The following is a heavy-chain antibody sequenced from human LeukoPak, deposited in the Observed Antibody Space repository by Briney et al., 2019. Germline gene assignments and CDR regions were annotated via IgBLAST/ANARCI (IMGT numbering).Heavy chain of an antibody. Sequence: ASVKVSCKASGYTFTGYYMHWVRQAPGQGLEWMGWINPNSGGTNYAQKFQGRVTMTRDTSISTAYMELSRLRSDDTAVYYCARERVGSKYSSSWSPFGYWGQGTLVTVSS. V-gene: IGHV1-2*02. D-gene: IGHD6-13*01. CDR3: ARERVGSKYSSSWSPFGY. J-gene: IGHJ4*02. CDR2: INPNSGGT. CDR1: GYTFTGYY.